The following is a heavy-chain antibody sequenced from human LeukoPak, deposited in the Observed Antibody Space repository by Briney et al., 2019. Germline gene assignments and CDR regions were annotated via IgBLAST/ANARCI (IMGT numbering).Heavy chain of an antibody. D-gene: IGHD5-18*01. Sequence: GGSLRLSCAASGFTFSSYSMNWVRQAPGKGLEWVSSISSSSSYIYYADSVKGRFTISRENAKNSLYLQMNSLRAEDTAVYYCARVLSGYSYPFDYWGQGTLVTVSS. CDR3: ARVLSGYSYPFDY. J-gene: IGHJ4*02. CDR2: ISSSSSYI. V-gene: IGHV3-21*01. CDR1: GFTFSSYS.